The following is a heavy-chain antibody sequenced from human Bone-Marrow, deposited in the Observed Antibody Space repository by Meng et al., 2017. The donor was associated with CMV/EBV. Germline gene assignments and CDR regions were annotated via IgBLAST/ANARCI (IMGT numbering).Heavy chain of an antibody. D-gene: IGHD6-13*01. V-gene: IGHV3-21*01. CDR2: ISSSSSYI. J-gene: IGHJ4*02. Sequence: GESLKISCAASGFTFSSYSMNWVRQAPGKGLEWVSSISSSSSYIYYADSVKGRFTISRDNAKNSLYLQMNSLRAEDTAVYYCASETAGTYYFDYWVQGTLVTVSS. CDR3: ASETAGTYYFDY. CDR1: GFTFSSYS.